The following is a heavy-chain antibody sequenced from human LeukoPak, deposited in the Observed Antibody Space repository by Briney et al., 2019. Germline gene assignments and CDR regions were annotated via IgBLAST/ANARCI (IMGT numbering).Heavy chain of an antibody. CDR2: TYYRSKWYN. V-gene: IGHV6-1*01. CDR1: GDSVSSNSAA. J-gene: IGHJ4*01. D-gene: IGHD4-11*01. CDR3: ARERNYGNFTVI. Sequence: SQTLSLTCALSGDSVSSNSAAWNWIRQSPSRGLEWLGRTYYRSKWYNEYAVSVKSRISINPDISKNQLSRQLNAVTPEETAVYYSARERNYGNFTVIWGPGNPVTVSS.